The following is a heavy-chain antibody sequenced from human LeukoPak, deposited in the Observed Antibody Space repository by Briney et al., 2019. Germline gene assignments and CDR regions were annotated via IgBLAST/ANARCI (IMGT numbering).Heavy chain of an antibody. V-gene: IGHV4-59*05. D-gene: IGHD1-26*01. CDR1: GGSISSYY. CDR3: LIVGAMGRVDY. CDR2: IYYSGST. J-gene: IGHJ4*02. Sequence: PSETLSLTCTVSGGSISSYYWSWIRQPPGKGREWIGSIYYSGSTYYNPSLKSRGTISVDTSKNQFSLKLSSVTAADTAVYYCLIVGAMGRVDYWGQGTLVTVSS.